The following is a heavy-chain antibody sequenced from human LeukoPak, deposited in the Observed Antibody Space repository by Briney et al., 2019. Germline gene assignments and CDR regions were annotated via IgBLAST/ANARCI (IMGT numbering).Heavy chain of an antibody. V-gene: IGHV1-18*01. Sequence: ASVKVSCKASGYTFTSYGISWVRQAPGQGLEWMGWISAYNGNTNYAQKLQGRVTMTTDTSTSTAYMELSSLRSEDTAVYYCARDVGGVAARPLSFDYWGQGTLVTVSS. CDR2: ISAYNGNT. CDR1: GYTFTSYG. CDR3: ARDVGGVAARPLSFDY. D-gene: IGHD6-6*01. J-gene: IGHJ4*02.